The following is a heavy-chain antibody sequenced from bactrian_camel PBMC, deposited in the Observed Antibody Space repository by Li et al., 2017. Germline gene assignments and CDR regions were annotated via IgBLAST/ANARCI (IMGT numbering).Heavy chain of an antibody. D-gene: IGHD2*01. Sequence: QLVESGGGSVQAGGSLRPSCATSEYSSRPNCMGWFRQAPGKEREWVASIYIDTGSSSYADSVKGRFTLSLDDTKRTLSQQTMYLQVNSLKLRTLDCISERLLWSAVAVPAIGFVSGARGPRSPSP. CDR1: EYSSRPNC. CDR3: RLLWSAVAVPAIGFVS. J-gene: IGHJ6*01. CDR2: IYIDTGSS. V-gene: IGHV3S54*01.